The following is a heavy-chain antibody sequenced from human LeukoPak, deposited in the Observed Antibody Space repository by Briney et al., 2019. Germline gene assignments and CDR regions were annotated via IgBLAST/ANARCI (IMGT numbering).Heavy chain of an antibody. V-gene: IGHV1-2*02. CDR2: INPNSGGT. D-gene: IGHD5-18*01. CDR1: GYTFTGYY. J-gene: IGHJ4*02. CDR3: ARVVRSYGYSDY. Sequence: ASVTVSCTASGYTFTGYYMHWVRQAPGQGLEWMGWINPNSGGTNYAQKVQGRVTMTRDTSISTAYMELSRLRSDDTAVYYYARVVRSYGYSDYWGQGTLVTVSS.